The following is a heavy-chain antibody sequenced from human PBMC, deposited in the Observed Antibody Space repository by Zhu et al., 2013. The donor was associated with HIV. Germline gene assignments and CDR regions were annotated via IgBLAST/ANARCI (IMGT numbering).Heavy chain of an antibody. V-gene: IGHV1-69*01. Sequence: QVQLVQSGADVKKPGSSVKVSCKASADTFSSYAISWVRQAPGQGLEWMGAIIPIFGSTNYAQKFQGRVTITADESTTTAYMELSSLRSEDTAVYFCARGIVVVGALYFDYWGQGTLVTVSS. D-gene: IGHD2-15*01. J-gene: IGHJ4*02. CDR3: ARGIVVVGALYFDY. CDR2: IIPIFGST. CDR1: ADTFSSYA.